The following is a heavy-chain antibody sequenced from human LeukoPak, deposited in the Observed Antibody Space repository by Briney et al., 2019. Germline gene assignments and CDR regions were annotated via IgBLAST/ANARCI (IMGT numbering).Heavy chain of an antibody. CDR1: GFTFSSYG. D-gene: IGHD3-10*01. CDR2: ISYDGSNK. J-gene: IGHJ4*02. CDR3: ARASYGSGSYYNNPYDY. Sequence: PGGSLRLSCAASGFTFSSYGMHWVRQAPGKGLEWVAVISYDGSNKYYADSVKGRFTISRDNSKNTLYLQMNSLRAEDTALYHCARASYGSGSYYNNPYDYWGQGTPVTVSS. V-gene: IGHV3-30*03.